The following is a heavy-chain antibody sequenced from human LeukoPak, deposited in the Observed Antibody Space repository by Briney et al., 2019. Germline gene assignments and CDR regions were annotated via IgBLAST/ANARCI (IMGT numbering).Heavy chain of an antibody. D-gene: IGHD3-10*01. CDR1: GFTFSDYY. V-gene: IGHV3-11*06. CDR3: ARGGTLSGDPRVYYFDY. Sequence: PVGSLRLSCEASGFTFSDYYMSWVRQAPGKGLEWVSYISGSSGYTKYADSVKGRFTISRDNAKNSLYLQVNSLRAEDTAVYYCARGGTLSGDPRVYYFDYWGQGTLVTVSS. J-gene: IGHJ4*02. CDR2: ISGSSGYT.